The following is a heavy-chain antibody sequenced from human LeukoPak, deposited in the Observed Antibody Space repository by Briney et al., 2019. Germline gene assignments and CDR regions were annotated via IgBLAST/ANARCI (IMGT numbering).Heavy chain of an antibody. D-gene: IGHD2-15*01. Sequence: ASVKVSCKASGYTFISYGISWVRQAPGQGLEWMGWISAYNGNTNYAQKLQGRVTMTTDTSTSTACMELRSLRSHDTAVYYCARQVSGWDYWGQGTLVTVSS. CDR2: ISAYNGNT. CDR1: GYTFISYG. J-gene: IGHJ4*02. V-gene: IGHV1-18*01. CDR3: ARQVSGWDY.